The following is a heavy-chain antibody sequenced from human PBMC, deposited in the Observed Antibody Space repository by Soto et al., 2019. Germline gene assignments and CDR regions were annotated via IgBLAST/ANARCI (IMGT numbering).Heavy chain of an antibody. CDR3: ARGLFSGGAHTGGWYYFGP. D-gene: IGHD1-26*01. CDR2: INHSGSA. V-gene: IGHV4-39*07. J-gene: IGHJ4*02. CDR1: GGSISSGDYS. Sequence: PSETLSLTCTVSGGSISSGDYSWTWIRQPPGKALEWIGQINHSGSANYNPSLRSRVIISIGTPKNQFSLGLTSVTAADTAVYFFARGLFSGGAHTGGWYYFGPWGQGTLVPVSS.